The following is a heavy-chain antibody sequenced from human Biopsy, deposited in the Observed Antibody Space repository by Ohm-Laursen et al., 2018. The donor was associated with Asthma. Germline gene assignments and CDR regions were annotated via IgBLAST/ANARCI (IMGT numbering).Heavy chain of an antibody. D-gene: IGHD4-17*01. J-gene: IGHJ4*02. CDR3: ASDFPKDYVRYNFQF. CDR2: HDHEEGGT. CDR1: GYSLTDLS. V-gene: IGHV1-24*01. Sequence: SVKVSCKVSGYSLTDLSMHWVRQAPGQGLEWMGGHDHEEGGTVNARRFQGSVTMTEDTSTDTAYMELSSLSSDDTAVYYCASDFPKDYVRYNFQFWGQGTLVTVSS.